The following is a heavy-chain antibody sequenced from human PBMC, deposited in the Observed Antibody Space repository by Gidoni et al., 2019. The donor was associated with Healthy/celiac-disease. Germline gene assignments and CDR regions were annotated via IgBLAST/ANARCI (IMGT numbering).Heavy chain of an antibody. D-gene: IGHD2-2*01. CDR1: GFTFDDYD. CDR3: AKDLIPQLLDAFDI. V-gene: IGHV3-9*01. Sequence: EVQLVESGGGLVQPGRSLILFCAASGFTFDDYDMHWVRQAPGKGLEWVSGISGNSGSIGYADSVKGRFTISRDNAKNSLYLQMNSLRAEDTALYYCAKDLIPQLLDAFDIWGQGTMVTVSS. CDR2: ISGNSGSI. J-gene: IGHJ3*02.